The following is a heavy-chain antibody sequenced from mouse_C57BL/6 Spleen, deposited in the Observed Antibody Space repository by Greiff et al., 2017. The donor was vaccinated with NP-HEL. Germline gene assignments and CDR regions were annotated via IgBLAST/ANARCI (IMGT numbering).Heavy chain of an antibody. D-gene: IGHD2-3*01. CDR2: IHPNSGST. J-gene: IGHJ4*01. V-gene: IGHV1-64*01. CDR1: GYTFTSYW. CDR3: AKEGIYDGYYGSMDY. Sequence: QVQLKQPGAELVKPGASVKLSCKASGYTFTSYWMHWVKQRPGQGLEWIGMIHPNSGSTYYNEKFKSKATLTVDKSSSTAYMQLSSLTSEDSAVYYCAKEGIYDGYYGSMDYWGQGTSVTVSS.